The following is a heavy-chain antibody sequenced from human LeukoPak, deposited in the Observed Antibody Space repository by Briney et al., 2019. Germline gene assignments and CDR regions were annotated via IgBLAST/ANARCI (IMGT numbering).Heavy chain of an antibody. CDR2: ISYDGSNK. D-gene: IGHD5-12*01. V-gene: IGHV3-30*18. CDR3: AKGGYSGYVGHYFDY. CDR1: GFTFSSYG. J-gene: IGHJ4*02. Sequence: GGSLRLSCAASGFTFSSYGMHWVRQAPGKGLEWVAVISYDGSNKYYADSVKGRFTISRDNSKNTLYLQMNSLRAEDTAVYYCAKGGYSGYVGHYFDYWGQGTLVTVSS.